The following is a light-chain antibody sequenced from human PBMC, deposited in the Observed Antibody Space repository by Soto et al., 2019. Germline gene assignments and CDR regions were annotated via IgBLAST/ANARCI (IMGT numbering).Light chain of an antibody. CDR3: QQSYMEPIT. V-gene: IGKV1-39*01. J-gene: IGKJ5*01. CDR2: DAS. CDR1: QTISTY. Sequence: IQMTQSPSSLSASVGDRVTVTCRASQTISTYLDWYQQNPGKAPNLLIYDASRLQSGVPSRFSGSGGGTDFTLAISSVQPEDFATYFCQQSYMEPITFGQGTRLETK.